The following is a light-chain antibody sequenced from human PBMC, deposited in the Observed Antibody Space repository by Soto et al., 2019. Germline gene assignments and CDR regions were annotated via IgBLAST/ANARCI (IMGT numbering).Light chain of an antibody. CDR3: QTWGTGGV. CDR1: GAHSTYP. Sequence: QPVLTQSPSASASLGDSVKLTCTLSGAHSTYPIAWHQQQPEKSPRLLMKFNSDGSHTKGDGIPDRFSGSTSGSERYLTISNLQSEDEADYYCQTWGTGGVFGGGTKLTVL. V-gene: IGLV4-69*01. CDR2: FNSDGSH. J-gene: IGLJ3*02.